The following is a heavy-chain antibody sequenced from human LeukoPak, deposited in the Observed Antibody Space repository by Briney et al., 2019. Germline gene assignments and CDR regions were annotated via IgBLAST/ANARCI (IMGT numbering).Heavy chain of an antibody. J-gene: IGHJ4*02. Sequence: GGSLRLSCAASGFTFSDYWMHWVRQAPGKGLVWVSRVNRDGSSTSYADSVKGRFTISRDNAKNTLSLQMNSLKAEDTAVYYCARDRSISAAGDTYWGQGTLVTVSS. V-gene: IGHV3-74*01. CDR2: VNRDGSST. CDR3: ARDRSISAAGDTY. D-gene: IGHD6-13*01. CDR1: GFTFSDYW.